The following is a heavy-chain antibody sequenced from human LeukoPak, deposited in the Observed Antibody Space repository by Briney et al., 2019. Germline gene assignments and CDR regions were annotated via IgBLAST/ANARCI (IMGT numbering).Heavy chain of an antibody. CDR2: IYTSGST. CDR3: ATGGLHDSYYYYYMDV. Sequence: SETLSLTCTVSGGSISSYYWSWIRQPAGKGLERIGRIYTSGSTNYNPSLKSRVTMSVDTSKNQFSLKLSSVTAADTAVYYCATGGLHDSYYYYYMDVWGKGTTVTVSS. CDR1: GGSISSYY. V-gene: IGHV4-4*07. J-gene: IGHJ6*03. D-gene: IGHD3-22*01.